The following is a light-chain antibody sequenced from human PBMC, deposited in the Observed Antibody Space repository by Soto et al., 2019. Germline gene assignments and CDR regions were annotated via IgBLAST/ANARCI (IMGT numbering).Light chain of an antibody. CDR1: SSDVGGYNY. CDR3: SSFTSSNTYV. V-gene: IGLV2-14*01. Sequence: QSVLTQPASVSGSPGQSTTISCTGTSSDVGGYNYVSWYQQHPGKAPKVMIYEDSTRPPGVSNRFSGSKSGNTASLTISGLQAEDEAEYYCSSFTSSNTYVFGTGTKVTVL. J-gene: IGLJ1*01. CDR2: EDS.